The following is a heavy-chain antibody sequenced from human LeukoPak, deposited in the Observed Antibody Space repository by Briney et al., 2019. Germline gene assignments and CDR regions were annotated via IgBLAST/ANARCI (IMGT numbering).Heavy chain of an antibody. V-gene: IGHV3-23*01. CDR3: TKCAKTPEGGSGWCNWFDT. CDR1: GFTFSNYA. J-gene: IGHJ5*02. D-gene: IGHD3-3*01. Sequence: GGSLRLSCRASGFTFSNYAMNWVRQTPGKGLEWVSSLTGNSNNPNYADSVKGRFTISRDNSKNTLYLQMNRLRGEDTALYSCTKCAKTPEGGSGWCNWFDTWGQGTLVIVSS. CDR2: LTGNSNNP.